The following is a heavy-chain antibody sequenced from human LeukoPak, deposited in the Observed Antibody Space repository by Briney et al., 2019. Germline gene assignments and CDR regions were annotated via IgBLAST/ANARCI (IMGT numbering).Heavy chain of an antibody. CDR3: AGGGIGSDGYNYGPFDY. D-gene: IGHD5-24*01. CDR2: IIPIFGTA. V-gene: IGHV1-69*01. Sequence: ASVKVSCKASGGTFSSYAISWVRQAPGQGLEWMGGIIPIFGTANYAQKFQGRVTITADESTSTAYMELSSLRPEDTSVYYCAGGGIGSDGYNYGPFDYWGQGTLVTVSS. CDR1: GGTFSSYA. J-gene: IGHJ4*02.